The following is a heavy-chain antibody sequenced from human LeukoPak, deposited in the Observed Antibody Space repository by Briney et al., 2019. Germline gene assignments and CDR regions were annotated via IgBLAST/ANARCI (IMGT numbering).Heavy chain of an antibody. J-gene: IGHJ4*02. CDR3: ASVDHYYDSSGYSNFDY. V-gene: IGHV4-39*01. CDR2: IYYSGST. CDR1: GGSISSSSYY. Sequence: SETLSLTWTVSGGSISSSSYYWGWIRQPPGKGLEWIGSIYYSGSTYYNPSLKSRVTISVDTSKNQFSLKLSSVTAADTAVYYCASVDHYYDSSGYSNFDYWGQGTLVTVSS. D-gene: IGHD3-22*01.